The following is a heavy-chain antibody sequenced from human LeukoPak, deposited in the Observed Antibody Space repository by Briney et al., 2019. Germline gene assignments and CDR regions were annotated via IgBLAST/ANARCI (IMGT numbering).Heavy chain of an antibody. CDR1: GFTLSSYS. J-gene: IGHJ6*03. CDR2: ISSSSSYI. Sequence: GGSLRHSCAASGFTLSSYSMNWVGPTPGKGLEWVSSISSSSSYIYYADSVKGRFTISRDNAKHSLYLQMNSLRAEDTAVYYCAKDKAGRLWATYYYYMGVWGKGTTVTVSS. CDR3: AKDKAGRLWATYYYYMGV. V-gene: IGHV3-21*01. D-gene: IGHD3-16*01.